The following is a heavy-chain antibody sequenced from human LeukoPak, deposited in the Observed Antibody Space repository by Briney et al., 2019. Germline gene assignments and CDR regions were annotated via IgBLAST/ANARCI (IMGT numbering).Heavy chain of an antibody. CDR2: INQDGSEK. V-gene: IGHV3-7*01. Sequence: PGGSLRLSCAASGFTFSSYWMSWVRQAPGKGLEWVANINQDGSEKYFMDYVKGRFTISRDNAKNSLFLQMNSLRAEDTALYFCARDGGSADLWGQGTMVTVSS. D-gene: IGHD2-15*01. CDR3: ARDGGSADL. J-gene: IGHJ3*01. CDR1: GFTFSSYW.